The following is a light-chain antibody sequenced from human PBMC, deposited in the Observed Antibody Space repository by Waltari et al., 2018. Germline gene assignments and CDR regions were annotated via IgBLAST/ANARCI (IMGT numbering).Light chain of an antibody. CDR1: NIGSKS. CDR2: DDS. Sequence: SYVLTQPPSVSVAPGQTARITCGGNNIGSKSVHWYQQKPGQAPVLVVYDDSDRHSGIPGRFSGSNSGNTATLTISRVEAGDEADYYCQVWDSSSDHRVFGGGTKLTVL. V-gene: IGLV3-21*02. J-gene: IGLJ3*02. CDR3: QVWDSSSDHRV.